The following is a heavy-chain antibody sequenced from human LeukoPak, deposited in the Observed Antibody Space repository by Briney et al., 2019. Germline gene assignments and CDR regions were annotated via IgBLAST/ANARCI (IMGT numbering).Heavy chain of an antibody. CDR1: GGSISSGGYY. Sequence: PSETLSLTCTVSGGSISSGGYYWSWIRQHPGKGLEWIGYIYYSGSTYYNPSLKSRVTISVDTSKNQFSLKLSSVTAADTAVYYCAASPHIVVVPAAYYFDYWGQGTLVTVSS. D-gene: IGHD2-2*01. CDR3: AASPHIVVVPAAYYFDY. J-gene: IGHJ4*02. CDR2: IYYSGST. V-gene: IGHV4-31*03.